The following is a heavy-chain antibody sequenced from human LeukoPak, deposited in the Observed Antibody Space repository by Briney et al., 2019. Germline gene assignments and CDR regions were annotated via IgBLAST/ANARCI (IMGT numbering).Heavy chain of an antibody. V-gene: IGHV3-23*01. D-gene: IGHD4-17*01. J-gene: IGHJ3*02. Sequence: GGSLRLSCAASGITFSTYAMTWVRQAPGKELEWVSSIRGSGGGTDYADSVKGRFTISRDNSRDTLFLQMNSLRAEDTALYYCTRDPNGDYVGAFDMWGPGTMVTVSS. CDR3: TRDPNGDYVGAFDM. CDR1: GITFSTYA. CDR2: IRGSGGGT.